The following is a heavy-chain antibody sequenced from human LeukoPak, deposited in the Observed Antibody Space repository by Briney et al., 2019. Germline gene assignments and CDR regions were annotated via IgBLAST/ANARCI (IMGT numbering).Heavy chain of an antibody. CDR2: IYTSGST. D-gene: IGHD3-22*01. CDR3: AREIGWDYYDSSGYYSNWFDP. Sequence: SETLSPTCAVYGGSFSGYYWSWIRQPAGKGLEWIGRIYTSGSTNYNPSLKSRVTISVDTSKNQFSLKLSSVTAADTAVYYCAREIGWDYYDSSGYYSNWFDPWGQGTLVTASS. CDR1: GGSFSGYY. J-gene: IGHJ5*02. V-gene: IGHV4-4*07.